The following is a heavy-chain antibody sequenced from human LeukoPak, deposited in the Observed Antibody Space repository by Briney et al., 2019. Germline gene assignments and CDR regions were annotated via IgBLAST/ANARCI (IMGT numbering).Heavy chain of an antibody. Sequence: KRGESLKISCKGSGYSFTSYWIGWVRQMPGKGLEWMGIIYPGDSDTRYSPSFQGQVTISADKSISTAYLQWSSLKASDTAMYYCARVDTATNYYYYYGMDVWGQGTTVTVSS. CDR1: GYSFTSYW. V-gene: IGHV5-51*01. CDR2: IYPGDSDT. D-gene: IGHD5-18*01. CDR3: ARVDTATNYYYYYGMDV. J-gene: IGHJ6*02.